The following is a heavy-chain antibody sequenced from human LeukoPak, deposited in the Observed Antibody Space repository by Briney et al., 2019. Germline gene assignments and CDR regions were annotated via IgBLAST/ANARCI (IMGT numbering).Heavy chain of an antibody. CDR3: ARERGHYDSSGYYYFDY. J-gene: IGHJ4*02. D-gene: IGHD3-22*01. V-gene: IGHV4-59*12. CDR2: IYYSGST. Sequence: SETLSLTCTVSGGSISSYYWSWIRQPPGKGLEWIGYIYYSGSTNYNPSLKSRVTISVDKSKNQFSLKLSSVTAADTAVYYCARERGHYDSSGYYYFDYWGQGTLVTVSS. CDR1: GGSISSYY.